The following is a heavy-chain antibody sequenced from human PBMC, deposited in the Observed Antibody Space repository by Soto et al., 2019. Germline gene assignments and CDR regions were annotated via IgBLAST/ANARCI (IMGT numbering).Heavy chain of an antibody. CDR2: INHSGST. CDR1: GGSFSGYY. Sequence: SETLSLTCAVYGGSFSGYYGSWIRQPPGKGREWIGEINHSGSTNYNSSLKSRVTISVDTSKSQFSLKVSSVTAADTAVYYCARSRIQYYDRSGYSHWGQGTQVTVSS. J-gene: IGHJ4*02. CDR3: ARSRIQYYDRSGYSH. V-gene: IGHV4-34*01. D-gene: IGHD3-22*01.